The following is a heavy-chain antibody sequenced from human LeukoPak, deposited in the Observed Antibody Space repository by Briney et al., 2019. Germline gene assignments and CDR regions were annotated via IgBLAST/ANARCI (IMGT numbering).Heavy chain of an antibody. CDR3: ARHASRYFDWSHFDY. V-gene: IGHV4-39*01. CDR2: IYYSGGT. CDR1: GDSISSNTYY. Sequence: SETLSLTCTVSGDSISSNTYYWGWIRQPPGKGLEWIGSIYYSGGTYYKSSLKSRVTISVDTSKNQFSLNLSSVTAADTAVYYCARHASRYFDWSHFDYWGQGTLVSVSS. J-gene: IGHJ4*02. D-gene: IGHD3-9*01.